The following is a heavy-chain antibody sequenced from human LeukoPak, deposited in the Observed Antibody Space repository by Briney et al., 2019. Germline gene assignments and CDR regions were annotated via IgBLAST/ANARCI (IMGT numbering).Heavy chain of an antibody. CDR1: GGTFSSYA. Sequence: ASVKVSCKASGGTFSSYAISWVRQAPGQGLEWMGGIIPIFGTANYAQKFQGRVTITADESTSTAYMELSSLRSEDTAVYYCARGPPTGLLFRVRAFDIWGQGTMVTVSS. J-gene: IGHJ3*02. CDR2: IIPIFGTA. CDR3: ARGPPTGLLFRVRAFDI. D-gene: IGHD2-2*01. V-gene: IGHV1-69*13.